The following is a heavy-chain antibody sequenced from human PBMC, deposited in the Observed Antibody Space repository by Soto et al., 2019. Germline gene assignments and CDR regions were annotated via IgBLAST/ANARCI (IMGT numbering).Heavy chain of an antibody. CDR1: GNSISSNSHY. CDR3: ARVSGSYYYGMDV. Sequence: SETLSLTCTVSGNSISSNSHYWGWIRQPPGNGLESIANIYYDGYSYYNPSLKSRVTISVDKSKNQFSLKLSSVTAADTAVYYCARVSGSYYYGMDVWGQGTTVTVSS. V-gene: IGHV4-39*07. CDR2: IYYDGYS. J-gene: IGHJ6*02.